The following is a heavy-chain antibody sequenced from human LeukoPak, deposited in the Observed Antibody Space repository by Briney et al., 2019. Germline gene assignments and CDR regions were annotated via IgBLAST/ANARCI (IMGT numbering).Heavy chain of an antibody. V-gene: IGHV3-9*01. CDR3: AKAGYCSSTSCYTDYYYYYTDV. CDR1: GFTFDDYA. Sequence: PGGSLRLSCAASGFTFDDYAMHWVRQAPGKGLEWVSGISWNSGSIGYADSVKGRFTIFRDNAKNSLYLQMNSLRAEDTALYYCAKAGYCSSTSCYTDYYYYYTDVWGKGTTVTVSS. D-gene: IGHD2-2*02. J-gene: IGHJ6*03. CDR2: ISWNSGSI.